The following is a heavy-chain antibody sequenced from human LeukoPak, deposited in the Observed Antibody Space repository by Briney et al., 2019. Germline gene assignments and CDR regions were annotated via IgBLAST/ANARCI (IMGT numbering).Heavy chain of an antibody. CDR3: ARAWVDYGDYYFDY. Sequence: PSETLSLTCAVYGGSFSGYYWSWIRQPPGKGLEWIGEINHSGSTNYNPSLKSRVTISVDTSKNQFSLKLSSVTAADTAVYYCARAWVDYGDYYFDYWGQGTLVTVSS. CDR2: INHSGST. D-gene: IGHD4-17*01. CDR1: GGSFSGYY. V-gene: IGHV4-34*01. J-gene: IGHJ4*02.